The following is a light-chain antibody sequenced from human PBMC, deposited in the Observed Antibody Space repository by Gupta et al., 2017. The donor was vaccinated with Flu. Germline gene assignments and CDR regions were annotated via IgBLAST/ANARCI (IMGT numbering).Light chain of an antibody. CDR1: NIGSKS. Sequence: GNNIGSKSVHWYQQRPGQAPVLVVYDDTDRPSGIPARFSGSNSGNTATLTIVRVEAGDEADYYCQGWDSSSDHPVVFGGGTKLAVL. J-gene: IGLJ2*01. CDR3: QGWDSSSDHPVV. CDR2: DDT. V-gene: IGLV3-21*02.